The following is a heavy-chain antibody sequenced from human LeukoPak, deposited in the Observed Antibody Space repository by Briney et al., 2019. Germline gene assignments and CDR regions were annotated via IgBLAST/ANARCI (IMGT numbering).Heavy chain of an antibody. CDR2: ILYDGSNK. V-gene: IGHV3-30-3*01. Sequence: TGGSLRLSCAASGFTFSGYAMHWVRQAPGKGLEWVAVILYDGSNKYYADSVRGRFTVSRDNSKNTPYLQMNSLRAEDTAVYYCARERSPRHFDYWGQGTLVTVSS. J-gene: IGHJ4*02. D-gene: IGHD6-6*01. CDR3: ARERSPRHFDY. CDR1: GFTFSGYA.